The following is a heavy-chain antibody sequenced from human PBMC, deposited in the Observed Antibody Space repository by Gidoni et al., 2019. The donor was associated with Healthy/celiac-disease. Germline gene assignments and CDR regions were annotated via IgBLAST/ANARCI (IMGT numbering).Heavy chain of an antibody. V-gene: IGHV3-73*01. J-gene: IGHJ4*02. D-gene: IGHD3-3*01. Sequence: AYAASVKGRFTISRDDSKNPAYLQMNSLKTEDTAVYYCTTTHTIFGVALAWWGQGTLVTVSS. CDR3: TTTHTIFGVALAW.